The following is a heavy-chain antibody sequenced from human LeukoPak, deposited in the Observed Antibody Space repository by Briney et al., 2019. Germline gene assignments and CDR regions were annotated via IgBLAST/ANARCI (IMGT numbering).Heavy chain of an antibody. CDR3: ASLSEDSSGPGAFDY. V-gene: IGHV4-4*02. CDR1: GGSISSSNW. Sequence: PSETLSLTCAVSGGSISSSNWWSWVRQPPGKGLEWLGEIYHSGNTNYNPSLKSRVTLSVDKSKNQFSLKLSSVTAADTAVYYCASLSEDSSGPGAFDYWGQGTLVTVSS. D-gene: IGHD6-19*01. J-gene: IGHJ4*02. CDR2: IYHSGNT.